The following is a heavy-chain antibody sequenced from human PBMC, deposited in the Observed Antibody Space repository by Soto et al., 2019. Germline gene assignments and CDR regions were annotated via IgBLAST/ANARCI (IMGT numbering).Heavy chain of an antibody. CDR2: ISWNSGSI. V-gene: IGHV3-9*01. CDR1: GFTFDDYA. CDR3: AKDRGSYYYYGMDV. D-gene: IGHD3-10*01. Sequence: EVPLVESGGGLVQPGRSLRLSCAASGFTFDDYAMHWVRQAPGKGLEWVSGISWNSGSIGYADSVKGRFTISRDNAKNSLYLQMNSLRAEDTALYYCAKDRGSYYYYGMDVWGQGTTVTVSS. J-gene: IGHJ6*02.